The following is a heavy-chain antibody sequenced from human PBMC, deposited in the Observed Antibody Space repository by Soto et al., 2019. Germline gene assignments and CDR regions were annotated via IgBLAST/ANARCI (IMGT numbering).Heavy chain of an antibody. D-gene: IGHD4-17*01. CDR2: INSSGGST. CDR1: GYTFTSYY. J-gene: IGHJ4*02. CDR3: ARDAGINYGDDNIHY. V-gene: IGHV1-46*01. Sequence: ASVKVSCKASGYTFTSYYMHWVRQAPGQGLEWMGIINSSGGSTSYAQKFQGRVTMTRDTSTSTVYMELSSLRSEDTAVYYCARDAGINYGDDNIHYWGQGTLVTVSS.